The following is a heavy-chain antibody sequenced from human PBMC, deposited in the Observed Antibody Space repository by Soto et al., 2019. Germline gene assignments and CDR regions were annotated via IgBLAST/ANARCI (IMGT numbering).Heavy chain of an antibody. D-gene: IGHD1-7*01. CDR2: SHDSGRT. CDR1: GGSINSSPYY. V-gene: IGHV4-39*01. Sequence: QLQLQESGPGLVKASETLSLTCTVSGGSINSSPYYWGWIRQTPGKGLEWIGSSHDSGRTYYNPSLRSRVTVSVDTSTNQFSMRLYSVTAADTAVYYCAIPWGPSNYDSFPTAFDIWGQGTAVTVSS. J-gene: IGHJ3*02. CDR3: AIPWGPSNYDSFPTAFDI.